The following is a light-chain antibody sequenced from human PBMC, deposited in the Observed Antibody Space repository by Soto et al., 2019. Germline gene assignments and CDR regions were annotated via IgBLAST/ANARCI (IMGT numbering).Light chain of an antibody. CDR1: QNVISN. CDR3: QQYYHWPGT. J-gene: IGKJ1*01. Sequence: EMVMTQSPVTLSVSSGERATLSCRASQNVISNLAWYQQKPGQAPRLLIFGASTRATGIPARFSGSGSGTEFTLTISSLQSEDVAVYYCQQYYHWPGTFGQGTKVEIK. V-gene: IGKV3-15*01. CDR2: GAS.